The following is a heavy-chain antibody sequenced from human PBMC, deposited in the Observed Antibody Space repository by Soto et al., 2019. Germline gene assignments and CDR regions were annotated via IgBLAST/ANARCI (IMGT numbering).Heavy chain of an antibody. CDR3: AKDLRKYYDILTGYPAEDYYYGMDV. V-gene: IGHV3-30*18. D-gene: IGHD3-9*01. J-gene: IGHJ6*02. Sequence: SLRLSCAASGFTFSSYGMHLVRHAPGKGLEWLAVISYDGSNKYYADSVKGRFTISRDNSKNTLYLQMNSLRAEDTAVYYCAKDLRKYYDILTGYPAEDYYYGMDVWGQGTTVTVYS. CDR1: GFTFSSYG. CDR2: ISYDGSNK.